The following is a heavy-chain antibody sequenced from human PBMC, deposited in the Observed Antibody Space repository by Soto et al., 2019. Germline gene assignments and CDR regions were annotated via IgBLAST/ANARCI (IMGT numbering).Heavy chain of an antibody. D-gene: IGHD5-12*01. CDR1: GVSISSSSYY. CDR2: IYYSGIA. CDR3: ARRIVSTETFDY. J-gene: IGHJ4*02. V-gene: IGHV4-39*07. Sequence: SETLSLTCTVSGVSISSSSYYWDWIRQPPGKGLESIGSIYYSGIARYNPSLKSQVTISVDTSKNQFSLKLTSVTAADTAIYYCARRIVSTETFDYWGQGTLVTVSS.